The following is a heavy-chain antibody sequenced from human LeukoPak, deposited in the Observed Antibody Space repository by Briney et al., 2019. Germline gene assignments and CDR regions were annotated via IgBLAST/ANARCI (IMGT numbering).Heavy chain of an antibody. D-gene: IGHD2-2*01. J-gene: IGHJ5*02. CDR2: IYTSGST. Sequence: SETLSLTCTVSGGSISSGSYYWSWIRQPPGKGLEWIGRIYTSGSTNYNPSLKSRVTISVDTSKNQFSLKLSSVTAADTAVYYCAVGRFLGYCSSTSCVTDWFDPWGQGTLVTVSS. CDR3: AVGRFLGYCSSTSCVTDWFDP. CDR1: GGSISSGSYY. V-gene: IGHV4-61*02.